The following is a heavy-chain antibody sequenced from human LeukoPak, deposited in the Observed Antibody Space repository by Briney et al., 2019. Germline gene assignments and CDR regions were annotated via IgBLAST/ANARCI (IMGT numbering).Heavy chain of an antibody. Sequence: GGSLRLSCAASGFVFSNYGMHWVRQAPGKGLEWVTFIRLDGNNKYYADSVKGRFTISRDNAKNSLYLQMNSLRAEDTAVYYCARDSELLWFGELGAFDIWGQGTMVTVSS. CDR1: GFVFSNYG. D-gene: IGHD3-10*01. J-gene: IGHJ3*02. CDR2: IRLDGNNK. V-gene: IGHV3-30*02. CDR3: ARDSELLWFGELGAFDI.